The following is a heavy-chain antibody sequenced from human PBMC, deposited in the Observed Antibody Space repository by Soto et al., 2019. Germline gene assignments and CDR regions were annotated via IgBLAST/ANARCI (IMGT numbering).Heavy chain of an antibody. V-gene: IGHV3-21*01. J-gene: IGHJ3*02. D-gene: IGHD3-3*01. CDR1: GFTFSSYS. Sequence: PGGSLRLSCAASGFTFSSYSMNWVRQAPGKGLEWVSSISSSSSYIYYADSVKGRFTISRDNAKNSLYLQMNSLRAEDTAVYYCARDRVLRFLEWFDAFDIWGQGTMVTVSS. CDR3: ARDRVLRFLEWFDAFDI. CDR2: ISSSSSYI.